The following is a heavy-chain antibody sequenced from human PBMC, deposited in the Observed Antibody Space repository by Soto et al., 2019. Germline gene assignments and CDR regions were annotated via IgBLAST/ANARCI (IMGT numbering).Heavy chain of an antibody. CDR2: IYHSEST. D-gene: IGHD5-18*01. V-gene: IGHV4-30-2*01. CDR1: GGSISSGGYS. CDR3: ARGNEDTAMVSGRENRDY. J-gene: IGHJ4*02. Sequence: PSETLSLTCAVSGGSISSGGYSWSWIRQPPGKGLEWIGYIYHSESTYYSPSLKSRVTISINRSKNQFSLKLNSVTAEDTAVYYCARGNEDTAMVSGRENRDYWGQGTLVTVSS.